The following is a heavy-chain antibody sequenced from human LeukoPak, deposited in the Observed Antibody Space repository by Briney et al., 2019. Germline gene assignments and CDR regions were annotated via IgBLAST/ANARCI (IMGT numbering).Heavy chain of an antibody. D-gene: IGHD3-3*01. CDR2: IIPIFGTA. CDR3: ARGRKNYDFPN. CDR1: GGTFSSYA. Sequence: GASVTISXKASGGTFSSYAISWVRQAPGQGLEWMGGIIPIFGTANYAQKFQGRVTITADESTSTAYMELSSLRSEDTAVYYCARGRKNYDFPNWGQGTLVTVSS. J-gene: IGHJ4*02. V-gene: IGHV1-69*13.